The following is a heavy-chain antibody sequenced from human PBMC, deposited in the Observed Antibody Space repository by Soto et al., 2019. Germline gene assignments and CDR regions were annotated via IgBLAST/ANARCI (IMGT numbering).Heavy chain of an antibody. CDR1: GFSLTTRGVG. Sequence: QITLKESGPTLVKPTQTLTLTCTFSGFSLTTRGVGVGWIRQPPGKALECLALIYWDDDKRYSPSLQSRLSIXKXTXXTQVVLTMTNVYPVDTATYYCAHIPNYYQYDWSDPWGQGTLVSVSS. J-gene: IGHJ5*02. CDR3: AHIPNYYQYDWSDP. V-gene: IGHV2-5*02. CDR2: IYWDDDK. D-gene: IGHD3-16*01.